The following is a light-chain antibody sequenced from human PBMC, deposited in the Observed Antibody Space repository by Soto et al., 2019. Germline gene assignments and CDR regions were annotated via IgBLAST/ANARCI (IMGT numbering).Light chain of an antibody. CDR3: QHLNCYPPA. CDR1: QGISSY. Sequence: DIQLTQSPSFLSASVGDRVTITCRASQGISSYLAWYQQRPGKAPKLLIYSASTLQGGVPSRFSDSGSGTDFALKISGLKSEDVATYFFQHLNCYPPAFGQGTNVEI. J-gene: IGKJ1*01. V-gene: IGKV1-9*01. CDR2: SAS.